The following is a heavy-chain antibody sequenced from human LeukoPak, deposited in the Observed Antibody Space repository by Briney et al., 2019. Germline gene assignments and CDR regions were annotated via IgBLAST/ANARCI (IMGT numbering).Heavy chain of an antibody. CDR3: ARGGYYDSSARR. V-gene: IGHV4-61*02. D-gene: IGHD3-22*01. CDR2: IYTSGST. CDR1: GGSISSGSYY. Sequence: PSETLSLTCTVSGGSISSGSYYWSWIRQPAGKGLEWIGGIYTSGSTNYNPSLKSRVTISVDTSKNQFSLKLSSVTAADTAVYYCARGGYYDSSARRWGQGTMVTVSS. J-gene: IGHJ3*01.